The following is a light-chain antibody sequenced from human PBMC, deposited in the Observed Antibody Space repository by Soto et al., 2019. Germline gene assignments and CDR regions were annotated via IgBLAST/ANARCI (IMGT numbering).Light chain of an antibody. V-gene: IGKV3-11*01. CDR3: QQRSNWPRT. CDR2: DAS. Sequence: ENVLTQSPVTLSLSPGDRATLSFMASQSVTSYLAWYQQKPGQAPRLLIYDASNRATGIPARFSGSGSGTDFTLTISSLEPEDFAVYYCQQRSNWPRTFGQGTKVDI. J-gene: IGKJ1*01. CDR1: QSVTSY.